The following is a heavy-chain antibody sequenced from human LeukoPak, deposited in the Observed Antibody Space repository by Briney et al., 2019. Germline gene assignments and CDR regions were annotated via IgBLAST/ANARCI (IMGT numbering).Heavy chain of an antibody. Sequence: SVKVSCKASGGTFSSYAISWVRQAPGQGLEWMGRIIPILGIANYAQKFQGRVTITTDKSTSTAYMELSSLRSEDTAVYYCARGSLDGYNDHWGQGTLVTVSS. CDR3: ARGSLDGYNDH. J-gene: IGHJ4*02. V-gene: IGHV1-69*04. CDR1: GGTFSSYA. CDR2: IIPILGIA. D-gene: IGHD5-12*01.